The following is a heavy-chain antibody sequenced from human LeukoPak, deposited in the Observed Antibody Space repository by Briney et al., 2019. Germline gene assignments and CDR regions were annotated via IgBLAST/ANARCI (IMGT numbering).Heavy chain of an antibody. V-gene: IGHV4-59*08. J-gene: IGHJ4*02. CDR1: GGSINSHH. CDR2: ISYSGST. Sequence: SETLSLTCTVSGGSINSHHWSWMRPPPGKGLEWIGYISYSGSTNYNPSLKSRVTISVDSSKNQFSLELSSVAAADTAVYYCARHRCNDFEYWGQGTLVSAAS. D-gene: IGHD2-8*01. CDR3: ARHRCNDFEY.